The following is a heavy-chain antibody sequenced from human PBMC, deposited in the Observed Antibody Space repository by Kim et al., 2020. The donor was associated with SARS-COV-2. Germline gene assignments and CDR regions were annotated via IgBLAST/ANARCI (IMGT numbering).Heavy chain of an antibody. J-gene: IGHJ1*01. CDR1: GFTLSTYW. CDR3: ARDVAGQYGR. CDR2: IDERGGTT. V-gene: IGHV3-74*03. Sequence: GGSLRLSCVGSGFTLSTYWMHWVRQAPGQGLMWVARIDERGGTTTYADSVRGRFTISRDNSKNTLYLQMDSLRAEDTAIYYCARDVAGQYGRWGQGTLVTVSS. D-gene: IGHD3-10*01.